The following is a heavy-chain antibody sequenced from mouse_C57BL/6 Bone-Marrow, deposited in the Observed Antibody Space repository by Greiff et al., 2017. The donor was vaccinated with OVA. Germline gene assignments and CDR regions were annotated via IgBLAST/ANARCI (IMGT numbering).Heavy chain of an antibody. V-gene: IGHV1-15*01. CDR3: TRCGYFWYFDV. CDR2: IDPETGGT. CDR1: GYTFTDYE. Sequence: QVQLQQSGAELVRPGASVTLSCKASGYTFTDYEMHWVKQRPVHGLEWIGAIDPETGGTAYNQKFKGKAILTADKSSSTAYMELRSLTSEDSAVYYCTRCGYFWYFDVWGTGTTVTVSS. D-gene: IGHD2-3*01. J-gene: IGHJ1*03.